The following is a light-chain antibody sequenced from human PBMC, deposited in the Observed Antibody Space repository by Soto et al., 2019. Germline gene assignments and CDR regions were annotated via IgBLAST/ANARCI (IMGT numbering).Light chain of an antibody. J-gene: IGKJ2*01. CDR1: QSVSSN. CDR3: KQYSVWPQS. Sequence: VVMTQFPATLSVSPGERATFSCRASQSVSSNLAWYQQKPGQAPRLLIYGTSSRATGIPARFSGSGSGTDFTLNISSPQSEDSAVYYCKQYSVWPQSFGQGTK. V-gene: IGKV3-15*01. CDR2: GTS.